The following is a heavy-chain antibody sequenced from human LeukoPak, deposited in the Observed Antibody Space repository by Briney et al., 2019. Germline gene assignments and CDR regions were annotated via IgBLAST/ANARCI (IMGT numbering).Heavy chain of an antibody. J-gene: IGHJ6*02. CDR3: ARDLRKQYYSSTSCCYYYYYGMDV. CDR2: ISSSSSYI. CDR1: GFTFSNYS. D-gene: IGHD2-2*01. Sequence: GGSLRLSCAASGFTFSNYSMNWVRQAPGKGLEWVSSISSSSSYIYYADSVKGRFTISRDNSKNTLSLQMNSLRAEDTAVYYCARDLRKQYYSSTSCCYYYYYGMDVWGQGTTVTVSS. V-gene: IGHV3-21*01.